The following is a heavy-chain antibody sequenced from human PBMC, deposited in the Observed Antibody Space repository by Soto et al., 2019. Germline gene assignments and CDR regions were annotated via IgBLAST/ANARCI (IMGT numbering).Heavy chain of an antibody. D-gene: IGHD3-16*01. CDR3: ARGETYLGD. CDR2: IIPIFSSR. J-gene: IGHJ6*02. Sequence: QVQLVQSGAEVKKPGSSVKVSCKTSRDTFNKYAFNWVQQAPGQGLEWMGWIIPIFSSRNYAEQFQGRVTIAADDSTSTAYMELRTLGFEDPAVYYCARGETYLGDWGQGTTVTVSS. V-gene: IGHV1-69*01. CDR1: RDTFNKYA.